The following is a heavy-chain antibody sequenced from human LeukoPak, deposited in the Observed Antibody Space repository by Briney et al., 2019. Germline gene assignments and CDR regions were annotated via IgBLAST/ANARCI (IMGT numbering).Heavy chain of an antibody. Sequence: PGGSLRLSCAASGFTFSNYAMTWVRQVPGKGLEWVSGISGSDGTTDYADSVKGRFTISRDNSKNTLFLQMNSLRAEDTAVYYCAKPHFDYWGQGTLVTVSS. J-gene: IGHJ4*02. CDR1: GFTFSNYA. V-gene: IGHV3-23*01. CDR3: AKPHFDY. CDR2: ISGSDGTT.